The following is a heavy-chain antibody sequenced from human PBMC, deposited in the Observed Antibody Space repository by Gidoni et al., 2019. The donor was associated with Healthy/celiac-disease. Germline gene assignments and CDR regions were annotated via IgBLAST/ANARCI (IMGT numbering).Heavy chain of an antibody. J-gene: IGHJ6*02. CDR1: GGSISSYY. CDR2: IYSSGST. Sequence: QVQLQESGPGLVKPSEPLSPTCTVPGGSISSYYWGWIRQPPGKGLEWIGYIYSSGSTNYNPSLKSRVTISVDTSKNQFSLKLSSVTAADTAVYYCARDLYYGMDVWGQGTTVTVSS. CDR3: ARDLYYGMDV. V-gene: IGHV4-59*01.